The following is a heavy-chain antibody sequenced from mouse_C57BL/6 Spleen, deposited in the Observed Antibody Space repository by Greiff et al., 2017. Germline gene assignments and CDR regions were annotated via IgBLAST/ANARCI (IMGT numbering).Heavy chain of an antibody. CDR1: GFTFSDYG. J-gene: IGHJ1*03. Sequence: EVQLVESGGGLVKPGGSLKLSCAASGFTFSDYGMHWVRQAPEKGLEWVAYISSGSSTIYYADTVKGRFTISRDNAKNTLFLQMTSLRSEDTAMYYCASESCYGSSYGYFDVWGTGTTVTVSS. CDR3: ASESCYGSSYGYFDV. D-gene: IGHD1-1*01. V-gene: IGHV5-17*01. CDR2: ISSGSSTI.